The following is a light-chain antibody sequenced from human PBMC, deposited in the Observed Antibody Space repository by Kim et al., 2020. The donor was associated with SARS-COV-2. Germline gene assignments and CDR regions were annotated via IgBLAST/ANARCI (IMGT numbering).Light chain of an antibody. CDR2: WTS. CDR3: QQYYRTPLT. J-gene: IGKJ3*01. V-gene: IGKV4-1*01. Sequence: ATINCKSSQSVLYSSNNKNYLAWYQQKPGQPPKLLIYWTSTRESRVPDRFSGSGSGTDFTLTISSLQAEDVAVYYCQQYYRTPLTFGPGTKVDIK. CDR1: QSVLYSSNNKNY.